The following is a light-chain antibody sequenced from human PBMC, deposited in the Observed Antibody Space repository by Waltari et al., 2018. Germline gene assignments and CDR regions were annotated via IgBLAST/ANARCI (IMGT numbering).Light chain of an antibody. V-gene: IGLV2-14*03. CDR1: SNDIGDSNT. Sequence: QSALPQPASVSGSPGQSTTISCTGTSNDIGDSNTVSWYQHQSGKAPKLMIYDVTERPSGVSNRFSGSKSGNTASLTISGLQADDEADYYCTSFSTISTSLFGGGTKVTVL. CDR3: TSFSTISTSL. CDR2: DVT. J-gene: IGLJ3*02.